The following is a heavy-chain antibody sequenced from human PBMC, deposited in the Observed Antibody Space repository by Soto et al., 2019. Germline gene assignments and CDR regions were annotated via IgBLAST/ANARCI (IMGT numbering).Heavy chain of an antibody. V-gene: IGHV3-30-3*01. CDR2: ISYDGNNK. J-gene: IGHJ4*02. CDR1: GFTFSSHT. Sequence: QVQLVESGGGVVQPGRSLRLSCAASGFTFSSHTMHWVRQAPGKGLEWVAVISYDGNNKYYSDSVKGRFTISRDNSKNRLYLQVNSLRPEDTVVYYCASAAGWFDFDFWGQGTLVSVSS. CDR3: ASAAGWFDFDF. D-gene: IGHD6-19*01.